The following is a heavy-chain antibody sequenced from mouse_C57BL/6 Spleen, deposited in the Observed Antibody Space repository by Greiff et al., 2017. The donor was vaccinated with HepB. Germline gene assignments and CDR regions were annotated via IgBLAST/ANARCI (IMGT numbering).Heavy chain of an antibody. J-gene: IGHJ2*01. CDR1: GYTFTDYY. D-gene: IGHD2-1*01. V-gene: IGHV1-26*01. CDR2: INPNNGGT. Sequence: EVQLQQSGPELVKPGASVKISCKASGYTFTDYYMNWVKQSHGKSLEWIGDINPNNGGTSYNQKFKGKATLTVDKSSSTAYMELRSLTSEDSAVYYCARYGVTILYFDYWGQGTTLTVSS. CDR3: ARYGVTILYFDY.